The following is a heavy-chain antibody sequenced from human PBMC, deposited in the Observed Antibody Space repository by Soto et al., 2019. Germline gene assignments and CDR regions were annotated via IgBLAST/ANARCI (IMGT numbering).Heavy chain of an antibody. CDR1: GFTFSSYG. Sequence: QVQLVESGGGVVQPGRSLRLSCAASGFTFSSYGMHWVRQAPGKGLEWVAVIWYDGSNKYYADSVKGRFTISRDNSKNTLYLQMNSLRAEDTAVYYCARDLEYSSSSLAFDIWGQGTMVTVSS. J-gene: IGHJ3*02. D-gene: IGHD6-6*01. V-gene: IGHV3-33*01. CDR2: IWYDGSNK. CDR3: ARDLEYSSSSLAFDI.